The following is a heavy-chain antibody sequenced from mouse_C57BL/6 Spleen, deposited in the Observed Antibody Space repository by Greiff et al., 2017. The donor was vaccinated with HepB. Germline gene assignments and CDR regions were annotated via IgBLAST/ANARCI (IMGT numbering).Heavy chain of an antibody. D-gene: IGHD2-4*01. CDR3: TRPYDYVPFAY. J-gene: IGHJ3*01. CDR1: GYTFTDYE. V-gene: IGHV1-15*01. CDR2: IDPETGGT. Sequence: VQRVESGAELVRPGASVTLSCKASGYTFTDYEMHWVKQTPVHGLEWIGAIDPETGGTAYNQKFKGKAILTADKSSSTAYMVLRSLTSEDSAVYYCTRPYDYVPFAYWGQGTLVTVSA.